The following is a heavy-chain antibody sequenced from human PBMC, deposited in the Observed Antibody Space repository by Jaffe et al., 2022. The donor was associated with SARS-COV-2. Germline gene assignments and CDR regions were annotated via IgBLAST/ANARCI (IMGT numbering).Heavy chain of an antibody. V-gene: IGHV1-69*02. J-gene: IGHJ5*02. CDR2: IIPLLRIT. CDR1: GGTFSSYT. D-gene: IGHD2-8*01. Sequence: QVQLVQSGAEVKKPGSSVKVSCKASGGTFSSYTFTWVRQAPGQGLEWMGRIIPLLRITNYAQKFQGRVTITADKSTSTIYLELTSLKSEDTAVYYCARHNEVDGRPLEDWFDPWGQGTLVTISS. CDR3: ARHNEVDGRPLEDWFDP.